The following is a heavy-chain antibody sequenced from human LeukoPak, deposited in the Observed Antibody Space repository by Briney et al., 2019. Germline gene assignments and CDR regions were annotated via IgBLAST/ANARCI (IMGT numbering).Heavy chain of an antibody. D-gene: IGHD1-26*01. CDR1: GYTFTSFG. Sequence: ASVKVSCKASGYTFTSFGISWVRQAPGQGLEWMGWISAYNANTNYAQKLQGRVTMTTDTSTSTAYMELRSLRSDDTAVYYCARCIVGPLQGWFDPWGQGTLVTVSS. J-gene: IGHJ5*02. V-gene: IGHV1-18*01. CDR3: ARCIVGPLQGWFDP. CDR2: ISAYNANT.